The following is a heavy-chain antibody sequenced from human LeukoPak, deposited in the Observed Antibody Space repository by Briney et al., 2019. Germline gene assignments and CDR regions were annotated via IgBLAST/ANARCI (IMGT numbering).Heavy chain of an antibody. V-gene: IGHV3-23*01. CDR1: GFTFSKYA. CDR2: FCGGGGCP. CDR3: AKDLDDILTGYYVGFDY. Sequence: GGSLRLSCAASGFTFSKYAMTWVRQAPGKGLEWVSTFCGGGGCPFYADSVKGRFTISRDNSKNTLSLQMNSLRAEDTALYYCAKDLDDILTGYYVGFDYWDKGTLVTVAS. J-gene: IGHJ4*02. D-gene: IGHD3-9*01.